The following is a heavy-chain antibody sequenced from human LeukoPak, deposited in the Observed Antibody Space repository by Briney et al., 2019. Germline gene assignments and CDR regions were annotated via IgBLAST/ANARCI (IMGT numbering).Heavy chain of an antibody. D-gene: IGHD4-23*01. CDR1: GFTFSRYG. V-gene: IGHV3-33*06. Sequence: GGSLRLSCAASGFTFSRYGMHWVRQAPGKGLEWVAVIWYDGSNKYYADSVKGRFTISRDNSKNTLYLQMNSLRAEDTAVYYCAKDRGGGEVDYWGQGTLVTVSS. J-gene: IGHJ4*02. CDR3: AKDRGGGEVDY. CDR2: IWYDGSNK.